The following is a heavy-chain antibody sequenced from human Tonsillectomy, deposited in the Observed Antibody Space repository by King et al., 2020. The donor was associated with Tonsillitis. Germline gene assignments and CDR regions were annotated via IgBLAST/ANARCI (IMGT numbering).Heavy chain of an antibody. CDR1: GFTFDDYA. V-gene: IGHV3-9*01. CDR3: AKDFSGWSGLDY. CDR2: IRWNSGSI. D-gene: IGHD6-19*01. Sequence: QLVQSGGGLVQPGRSLRLSCAASGFTFDDYAMHWVRQAPGKGLEWVAGIRWNSGSICYADSVKGRFTISRDNAKNSLYLQMNSLRAEVTALYYCAKDFSGWSGLDYWGQGTLVTVSS. J-gene: IGHJ4*02.